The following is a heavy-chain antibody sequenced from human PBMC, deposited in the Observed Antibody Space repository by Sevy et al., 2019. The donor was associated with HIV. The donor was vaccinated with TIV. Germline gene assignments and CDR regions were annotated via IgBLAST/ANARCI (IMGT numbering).Heavy chain of an antibody. D-gene: IGHD3-3*01. Sequence: GGSLRLSCAASGFTFSDYWMSWVRQAPGKGLEWVANIKQDGSQKYFVDSVKGRFTISRDNAKNSLYLQMNSLRAEDTAVYYCARGDFWSGYSTVDGMDVWGQGTTVTVSS. CDR2: IKQDGSQK. CDR1: GFTFSDYW. CDR3: ARGDFWSGYSTVDGMDV. J-gene: IGHJ6*02. V-gene: IGHV3-7*01.